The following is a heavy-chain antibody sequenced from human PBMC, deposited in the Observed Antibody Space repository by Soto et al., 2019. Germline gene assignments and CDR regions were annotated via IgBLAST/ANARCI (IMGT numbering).Heavy chain of an antibody. Sequence: VQVVQSGVEVRRPGSSVKVSCKASGDTFKHCVISRVRQAPGQGVEWMRGNIPRFGTTDFGQRFQGRLTIKTDESTTTAYMKLCRLRSEDPATHYIAAALDFGTVSVVWGQGTTVIVSS. J-gene: IGHJ6*02. D-gene: IGHD4-17*01. V-gene: IGHV1-69*01. CDR2: NIPRFGTT. CDR3: AAALDFGTVSVV. CDR1: GDTFKHCV.